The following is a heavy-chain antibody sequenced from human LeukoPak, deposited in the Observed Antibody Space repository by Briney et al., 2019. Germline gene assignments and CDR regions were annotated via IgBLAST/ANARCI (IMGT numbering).Heavy chain of an antibody. CDR3: VRRVQLDF. CDR1: GFTFSTYD. Sequence: PGGSLRLSCTASGFTFSTYDMNWVRQAPGKGLEWVSTISASGGHTYYADSVRGRFAISRDNSGNTLTLQMHRLRVEDTAVYYCVRRVQLDFWGQGTLVSVSS. V-gene: IGHV3-23*01. D-gene: IGHD3-10*01. CDR2: ISASGGHT. J-gene: IGHJ4*02.